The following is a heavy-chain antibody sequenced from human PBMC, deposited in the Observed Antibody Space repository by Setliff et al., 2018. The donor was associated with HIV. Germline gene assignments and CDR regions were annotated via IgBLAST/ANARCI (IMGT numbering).Heavy chain of an antibody. V-gene: IGHV1-2*02. D-gene: IGHD3-22*01. CDR2: ISPNNGDT. CDR3: ATIRGYYYDSSGQEYFQH. J-gene: IGHJ1*01. Sequence: ASVKVSCKASGYTFIDFFMHWVRQAPGQGLEWMGWISPNNGDTNIPQRFRGRVTMTRDTSINTAYMELSGLRSDDTAMYYCATIRGYYYDSSGQEYFQHWGHGTLGTVSS. CDR1: GYTFIDFF.